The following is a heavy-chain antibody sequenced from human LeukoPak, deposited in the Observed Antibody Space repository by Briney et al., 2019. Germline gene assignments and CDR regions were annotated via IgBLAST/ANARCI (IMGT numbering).Heavy chain of an antibody. D-gene: IGHD6-19*01. J-gene: IGHJ4*02. V-gene: IGHV4-4*07. CDR2: ISITEGT. CDR3: ARLRRDINDWYADDC. CDR1: GGSVNTYY. Sequence: TLSLTCSVSGGSVNTYYWSWVRQSAGKGLEWIGRISITEGTNYNPSLKSRVSMPVDASKNQVPLKLGSVTAADTAVYYCARLRRDINDWYADDCWGQGTLVTVSS.